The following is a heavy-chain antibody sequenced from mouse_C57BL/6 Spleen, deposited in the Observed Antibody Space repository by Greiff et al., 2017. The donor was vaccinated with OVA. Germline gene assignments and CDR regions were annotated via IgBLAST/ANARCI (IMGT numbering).Heavy chain of an antibody. CDR3: ARGYYGYDGYFDV. CDR1: GYTFTDHT. J-gene: IGHJ1*03. D-gene: IGHD2-2*01. Sequence: VQLQQSDAELVKPGASVKIYCKVSGYTFTDHTIHWMKQRPEQGLEWIGYIYPRDGSTKYNEKFKGKATLTADKSSSTAYMQLNSLTSEDSAVYFCARGYYGYDGYFDVWGTGTTVTVSS. CDR2: IYPRDGST. V-gene: IGHV1-78*01.